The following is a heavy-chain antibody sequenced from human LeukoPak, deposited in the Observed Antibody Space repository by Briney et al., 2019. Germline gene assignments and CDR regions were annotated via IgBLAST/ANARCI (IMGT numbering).Heavy chain of an antibody. Sequence: ASVKVSCKASGYTFTGYYMRWVRQAPGQGLEWMGWINPNSGGTNYAQKFQGRVTMTRDTSISTAYMELSRLRSDDTAVYYCARDRGSGDWSPFDYWGQGTLVTVSS. J-gene: IGHJ4*02. CDR1: GYTFTGYY. D-gene: IGHD2-21*02. CDR2: INPNSGGT. CDR3: ARDRGSGDWSPFDY. V-gene: IGHV1-2*02.